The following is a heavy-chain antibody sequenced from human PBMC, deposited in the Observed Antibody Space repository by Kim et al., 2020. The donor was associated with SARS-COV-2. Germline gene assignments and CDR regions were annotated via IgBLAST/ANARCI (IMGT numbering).Heavy chain of an antibody. CDR1: GGTFSSYA. D-gene: IGHD6-19*01. V-gene: IGHV1-69*13. Sequence: SVKVSCKASGGTFSSYAISWVRQAPGQGLEWMGGTIPIFGTANYAQKFQGRVTITADESTSTAYMELSSLRSEDTAVYYCARVSPPKAVAGPLIWGQGTMVTVSS. CDR3: ARVSPPKAVAGPLI. CDR2: TIPIFGTA. J-gene: IGHJ3*02.